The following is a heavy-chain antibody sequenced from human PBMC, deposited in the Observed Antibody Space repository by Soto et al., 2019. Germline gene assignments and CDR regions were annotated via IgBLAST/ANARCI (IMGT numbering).Heavy chain of an antibody. V-gene: IGHV1-69*13. CDR3: AKRQEYYDILTGYISQNYYYGMDV. Sequence: SVKVSCKASGGPFSSYAISWVRQAPGQRLEWMGGIIPIFGTANYAQKFQGRVTITADESTSTAYMELSSLRSEDTAVYYCAKRQEYYDILTGYISQNYYYGMDVWGQGTTVTVSS. J-gene: IGHJ6*02. CDR1: GGPFSSYA. CDR2: IIPIFGTA. D-gene: IGHD3-9*01.